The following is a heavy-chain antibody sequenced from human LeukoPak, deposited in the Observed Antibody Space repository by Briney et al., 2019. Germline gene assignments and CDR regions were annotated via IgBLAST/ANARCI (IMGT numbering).Heavy chain of an antibody. CDR3: ARDPTGENDY. Sequence: ASVKVSCKASGYTFTVYYMHWVRQAPGQGLEWMGWINPNSGGTNYAQKFQGRVTMTRDKSISTAYMELSRLRSDDTAVYYCARDPTGENDYWGQGTLVTVSS. V-gene: IGHV1-2*02. J-gene: IGHJ4*02. CDR2: INPNSGGT. CDR1: GYTFTVYY. D-gene: IGHD7-27*01.